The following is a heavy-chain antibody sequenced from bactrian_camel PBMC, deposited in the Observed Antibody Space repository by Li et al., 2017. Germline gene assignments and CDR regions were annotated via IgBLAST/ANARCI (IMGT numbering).Heavy chain of an antibody. V-gene: IGHV3S67*01. J-gene: IGHJ6*01. D-gene: IGHD3*01. Sequence: VQLVESGGGSVQAGGSLRLSCGASGSIYGDACVGWLRQAPGKEREGVAAIDSDGIASYADSVKGRFTITKDNAKNILYLQMNNLTPEDSATYRCAASWDVTANAALSRMVSPEFGYWGEGTQVTVS. CDR1: GSIYGDAC. CDR3: AASWDVTANAALSRMVSPEFGY. CDR2: IDSDGIA.